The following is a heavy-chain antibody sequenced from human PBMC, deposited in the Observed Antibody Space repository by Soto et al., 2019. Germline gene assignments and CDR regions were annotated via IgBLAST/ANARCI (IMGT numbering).Heavy chain of an antibody. CDR3: ARDPSEGRVGNWFES. D-gene: IGHD2-2*01. V-gene: IGHV3-21*06. CDR2: ISSSTSYV. J-gene: IGHJ5*01. Sequence: GGSLRLSCAASGFTFSRYGMNWLRQAPGKGLEWVASISSSTSYVYYADSVKGRFSTSRDNAKNILYLEMYALRTEDTAVYYCARDPSEGRVGNWFESWGQGTLVTSPQ. CDR1: GFTFSRYG.